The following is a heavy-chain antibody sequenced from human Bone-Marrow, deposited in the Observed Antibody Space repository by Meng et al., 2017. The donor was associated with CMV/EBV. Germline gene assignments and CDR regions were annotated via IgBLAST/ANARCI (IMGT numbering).Heavy chain of an antibody. CDR2: IAYDGSNK. CDR3: AREETYYDILNGYRSNPFDI. V-gene: IGHV3-30-3*01. CDR1: GFTFSSYA. D-gene: IGHD3-9*01. J-gene: IGHJ3*02. Sequence: GESLKIYCAASGFTFSSYAMHWVRQAPGKGLEWVAVIAYDGSNKYYADSVKDRFTISRDNSKNTLYLQMNSLRAEDTAVYYCAREETYYDILNGYRSNPFDIWGQGTMVTVSS.